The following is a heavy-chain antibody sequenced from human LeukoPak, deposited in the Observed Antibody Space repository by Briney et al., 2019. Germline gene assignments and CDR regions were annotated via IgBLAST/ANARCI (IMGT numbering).Heavy chain of an antibody. D-gene: IGHD3-3*01. CDR3: AKDKLSGFWSGYENDAFDI. Sequence: GRSLRLSCAASGFTFDDYAMHWVRQAPGKGLEWVSGISWNSGSIGYADSVKGRFTISRDNAKNSLYLQMNSLRAEDTALYYCAKDKLSGFWSGYENDAFDIWGQGTMVTVSS. V-gene: IGHV3-9*01. CDR1: GFTFDDYA. CDR2: ISWNSGSI. J-gene: IGHJ3*02.